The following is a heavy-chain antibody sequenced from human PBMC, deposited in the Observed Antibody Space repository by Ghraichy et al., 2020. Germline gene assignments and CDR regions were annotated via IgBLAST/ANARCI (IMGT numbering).Heavy chain of an antibody. Sequence: GGSLRLSCAASGFSFNNYGIHWVRQAPAKGLEWVAVISYDGNKEYYADSVKGRFTISRDNSKNTVYLQMDSLRSDDTGVYWCAKPPQSGYPSNWFDHWGQGTLVTVSS. V-gene: IGHV3-30*18. J-gene: IGHJ5*02. CDR3: AKPPQSGYPSNWFDH. D-gene: IGHD3-22*01. CDR2: ISYDGNKE. CDR1: GFSFNNYG.